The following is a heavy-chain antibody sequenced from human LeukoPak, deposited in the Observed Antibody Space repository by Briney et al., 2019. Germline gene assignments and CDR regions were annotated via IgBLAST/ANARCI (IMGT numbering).Heavy chain of an antibody. Sequence: GGSLRLSCAASGFTLSSYSMNWVRQAPGKGLEWVSYISSRSSTIYYADSVKGRFTISRDNAKNSLYLQMNSLRAEDTAVYYCAKGETYIVVTSTSDSWGQGTLVTVSS. J-gene: IGHJ4*02. D-gene: IGHD2-21*02. CDR1: GFTLSSYS. CDR3: AKGETYIVVTSTSDS. CDR2: ISSRSSTI. V-gene: IGHV3-48*04.